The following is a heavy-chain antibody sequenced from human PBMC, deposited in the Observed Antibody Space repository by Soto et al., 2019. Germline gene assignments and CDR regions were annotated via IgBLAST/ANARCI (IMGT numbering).Heavy chain of an antibody. CDR2: ISLSGSTI. CDR3: ARESFSASPNFFDY. D-gene: IGHD1-26*01. V-gene: IGHV3-48*03. Sequence: GGSLRLSCAASGFAFNNYEMNWVRQAPGKGLEWVSYISLSGSTIYYADSVKGRFTISRDDAKDSLYLEMDSLRADDTAVYYCARESFSASPNFFDYWGQGTLVTVS. CDR1: GFAFNNYE. J-gene: IGHJ4*02.